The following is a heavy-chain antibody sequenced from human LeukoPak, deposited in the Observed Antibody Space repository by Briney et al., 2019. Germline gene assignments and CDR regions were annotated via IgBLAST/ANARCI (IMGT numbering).Heavy chain of an antibody. V-gene: IGHV3-48*03. CDR2: ISSSGSTI. Sequence: GGSLRLSCAASGFTFSSYEVNRVRQAPGKGLEWVSYISSSGSTIYYADSVKGRFTISRDNAKNSLYLQMNSLRAEDTAVYYCARDPGGSYFGFDPWGQGTLVTVSS. J-gene: IGHJ5*02. CDR3: ARDPGGSYFGFDP. CDR1: GFTFSSYE. D-gene: IGHD1-26*01.